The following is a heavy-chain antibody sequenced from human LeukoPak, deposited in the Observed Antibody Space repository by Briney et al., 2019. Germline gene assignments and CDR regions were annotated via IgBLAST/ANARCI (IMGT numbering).Heavy chain of an antibody. CDR2: IYSGGST. Sequence: GGSLRLSCAASGFTVSSNYMSWVRQAPGKGLEWVSVIYSGGSTYYADSVKGRFTISRDNSKNTLYLQMNSLRAEDTAVYYCARCTSYYYYMDVWGKGTTVTISS. CDR3: ARCTSYYYYMDV. D-gene: IGHD2-8*01. CDR1: GFTVSSNY. J-gene: IGHJ6*03. V-gene: IGHV3-66*01.